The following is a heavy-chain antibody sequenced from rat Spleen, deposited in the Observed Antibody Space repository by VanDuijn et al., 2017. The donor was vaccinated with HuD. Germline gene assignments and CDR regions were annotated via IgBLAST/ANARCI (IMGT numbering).Heavy chain of an antibody. D-gene: IGHD1-9*01. CDR3: ATGHTTGIPTDY. J-gene: IGHJ2*01. CDR1: GFTFSNYD. CDR2: IIYDGSRT. Sequence: EVQLVESGGGLVQPGRSLKLSCAASGFTFSNYDMAWVRQAPTKGLEWVASIIYDGSRTYYRDSVKGRFTISRDNAKSTLYLQMDSLRSEDTATYYCATGHTTGIPTDYWGQGVMVTVSS. V-gene: IGHV5S10*01.